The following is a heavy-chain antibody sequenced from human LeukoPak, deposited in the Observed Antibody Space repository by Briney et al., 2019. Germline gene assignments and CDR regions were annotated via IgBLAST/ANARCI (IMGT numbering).Heavy chain of an antibody. CDR1: GESFSDYY. CDR3: ASLGRPKGGYVL. V-gene: IGHV4-34*01. J-gene: IGHJ4*02. Sequence: SETLSLTCAVYGESFSDYYWTRIRQPPGKGLEWIGEINHSGGTNYNPSLKSRVTISVDTSKNQFSLKLRSVTAADTAVYYCASLGRPKGGYVLGGEEPLVTVPS. D-gene: IGHD2-15*01. CDR2: INHSGGT.